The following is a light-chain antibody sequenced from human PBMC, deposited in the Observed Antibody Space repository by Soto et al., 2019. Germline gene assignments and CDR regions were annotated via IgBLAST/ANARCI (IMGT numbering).Light chain of an antibody. CDR3: SSYTPSRNTYV. CDR1: SSDVGNYIY. V-gene: IGLV2-14*01. CDR2: EVS. J-gene: IGLJ1*01. Sequence: QSVLTQPASVSGSPGQSITISCTGTSSDVGNYIYVSWFQHHPGKAPKLMIYEVSNRPSGVSNRFSASKSGNTASLTISGLQAEDEADYYCSSYTPSRNTYVVGTGTKVTVL.